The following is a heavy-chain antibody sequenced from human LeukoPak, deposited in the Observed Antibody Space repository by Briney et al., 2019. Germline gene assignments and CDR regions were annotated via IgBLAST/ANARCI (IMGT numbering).Heavy chain of an antibody. J-gene: IGHJ4*02. CDR1: GFSFSSFD. Sequence: HPGGSLRLSCAASGFSFSSFDMVWVRQAPGKGLEWVAGVSNGGDRTYHADSVKGRFTISRDNAKNSLYLQMNSLRVEDTAVYYCARCTTGRTFGSLREIKRSREIDYWGQGTLVTVSS. CDR3: ARCTTGRTFGSLREIKRSREIDY. V-gene: IGHV3-23*01. D-gene: IGHD1-1*01. CDR2: VSNGGDRT.